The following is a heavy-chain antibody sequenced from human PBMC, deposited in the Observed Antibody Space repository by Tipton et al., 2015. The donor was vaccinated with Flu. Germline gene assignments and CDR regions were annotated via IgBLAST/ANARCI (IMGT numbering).Heavy chain of an antibody. V-gene: IGHV3-9*01. Sequence: SLRLSCAGSGFTFGDYAIHWVRQSPGKRLEWVSGISWRSDTLEYADSVKGRFAISRDNAKNSVYLQMNSLRPEDTAFYYCVKGLYGSGTHPFDYWGQGTLVTVSS. D-gene: IGHD3-10*01. J-gene: IGHJ4*02. CDR3: VKGLYGSGTHPFDY. CDR2: ISWRSDTL. CDR1: GFTFGDYA.